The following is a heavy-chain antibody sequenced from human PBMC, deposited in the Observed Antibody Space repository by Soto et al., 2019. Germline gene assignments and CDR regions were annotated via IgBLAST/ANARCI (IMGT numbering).Heavy chain of an antibody. CDR2: TYYRSKWKN. CDR3: ARAAPRYCSGGSCYSGRDY. CDR1: GDSISSNTAA. J-gene: IGHJ4*02. Sequence: SQTLSLTCVISGDSISSNTAAWNWIRQSPSRGLEWLGRTYYRSKWKNDYALSVKSRIIINPDTSKNQFSLQLNSVTPEDTAVYYCARAAPRYCSGGSCYSGRDYWGQGTLVTVSS. V-gene: IGHV6-1*01. D-gene: IGHD2-15*01.